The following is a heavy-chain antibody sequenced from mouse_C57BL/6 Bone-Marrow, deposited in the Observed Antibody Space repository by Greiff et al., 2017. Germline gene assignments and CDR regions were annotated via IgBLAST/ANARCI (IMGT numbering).Heavy chain of an antibody. CDR1: GYAFSSSW. J-gene: IGHJ3*01. Sequence: QVQLQQSGPELVKPGASVKISCKASGYAFSSSWMNWVKQRPGKGLEWIGRIYPGDGDTNYNGKFKGKATLTADKSSSTAYMQLSRLTSEDSAVYFCARGGLAYWGQGTLVTVSA. D-gene: IGHD3-3*01. CDR2: IYPGDGDT. CDR3: ARGGLAY. V-gene: IGHV1-82*01.